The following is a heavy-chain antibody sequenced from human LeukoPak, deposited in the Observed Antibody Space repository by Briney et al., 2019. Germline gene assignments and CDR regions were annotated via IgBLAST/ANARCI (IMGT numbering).Heavy chain of an antibody. Sequence: GRSLRLSCAASGFIFSNDAMHWVRQAPGKGLEWVAFIWFDGSNKHYADSVKGRFTISRDNSEDTLYLQMNSLRAEDTAVYYCARGPLIAAAGTWWGQGTLVTVSS. CDR2: IWFDGSNK. CDR1: GFIFSNDA. D-gene: IGHD6-13*01. V-gene: IGHV3-33*01. J-gene: IGHJ1*01. CDR3: ARGPLIAAAGTW.